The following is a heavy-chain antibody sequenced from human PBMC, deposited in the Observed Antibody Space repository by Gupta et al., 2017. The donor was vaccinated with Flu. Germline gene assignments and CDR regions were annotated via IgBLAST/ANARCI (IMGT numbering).Heavy chain of an antibody. CDR1: GFTFTGYY. V-gene: IGHV1-2*02. CDR3: ARGAAYDFWSGDMLRL. D-gene: IGHD3-3*01. J-gene: IGHJ4*02. CDR2: INPNSGAT. Sequence: QVQLVQSGAEMKWPGASVKVSCKASGFTFTGYYIHWVRQAPGQGLEWIGWINPNSGATNYAQKFQGRVTVTRDTSIRTAFMELSRLRSDDTAVYFCARGAAYDFWSGDMLRLWGQGTLVTVS.